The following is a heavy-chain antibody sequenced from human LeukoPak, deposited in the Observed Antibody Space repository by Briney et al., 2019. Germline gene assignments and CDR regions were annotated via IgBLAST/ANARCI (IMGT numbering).Heavy chain of an antibody. V-gene: IGHV3-30*18. Sequence: GGSLRLSCAASGFTFSSYGMHWVRQAPGKGLEWVAVISYDGSNKYYAASVKGRFTISRDNSKNTLCLQMNSLRAEDTAVYYCAKDRYGYYYGMDVWGKGTTVTVSS. D-gene: IGHD5-18*01. CDR3: AKDRYGYYYGMDV. CDR2: ISYDGSNK. CDR1: GFTFSSYG. J-gene: IGHJ6*04.